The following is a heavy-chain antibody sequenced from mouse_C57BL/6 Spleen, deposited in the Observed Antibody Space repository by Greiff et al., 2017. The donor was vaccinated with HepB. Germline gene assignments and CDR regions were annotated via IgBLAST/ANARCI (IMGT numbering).Heavy chain of an antibody. CDR2: ISNGGGST. J-gene: IGHJ2*01. CDR1: GFTFSDYY. D-gene: IGHD1-1*01. CDR3: ARHYGSSYFDY. V-gene: IGHV5-12*01. Sequence: EVQVVESGGGLVQPGGSLKLSCAASGFTFSDYYMYWVRQTPEKRLEWVAYISNGGGSTYYPDTVKGRFTISRDNAKNTLYLQMSRLKSEDTAMYYCARHYGSSYFDYWGQGTTLTVSS.